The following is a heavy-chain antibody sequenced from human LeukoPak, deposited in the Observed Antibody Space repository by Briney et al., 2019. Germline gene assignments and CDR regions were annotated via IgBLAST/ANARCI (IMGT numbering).Heavy chain of an antibody. CDR3: AREHSGYVRGNWFDP. V-gene: IGHV4-61*02. J-gene: IGHJ5*02. CDR2: IYTSGST. Sequence: PSETLSLTCTVSGGSISSGSYYWSWIRQPAGKGLEWIGRIYTSGSTNYNPSLKSRVTISVDTPKNQFSLKLSSVTAADTAVYYCAREHSGYVRGNWFDPWGQGTLVTVSS. CDR1: GGSISSGSYY. D-gene: IGHD3-16*01.